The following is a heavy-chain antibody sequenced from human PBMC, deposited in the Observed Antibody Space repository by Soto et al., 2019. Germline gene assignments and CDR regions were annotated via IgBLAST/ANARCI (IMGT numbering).Heavy chain of an antibody. CDR3: AGAWGYSGYDSVL. D-gene: IGHD5-12*01. V-gene: IGHV3-7*05. CDR2: IKQDGSEK. Sequence: EVQLVESGGGLVQPGGSLRLSCAASGFPFSSYWMSWVRQAPGKGLEWVANIKQDGSEKYYVDSVKGRFTISRDNAKNSLYLQMNSLRAEDTAVYYCAGAWGYSGYDSVLWVQGTLVTVSS. J-gene: IGHJ4*02. CDR1: GFPFSSYW.